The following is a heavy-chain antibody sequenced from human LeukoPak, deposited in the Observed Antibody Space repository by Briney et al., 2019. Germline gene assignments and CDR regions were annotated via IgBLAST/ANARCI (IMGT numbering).Heavy chain of an antibody. CDR2: ISDSGDRR. V-gene: IGHV3-23*01. D-gene: IGHD2-15*01. CDR1: GFTFSTFS. J-gene: IGHJ4*02. CDR3: AKSYWVSFGWYYFDY. Sequence: GGSLRLSCAASGFTFSTFSMNWVRQPPGKGLEWVSGISDSGDRRYYADLGRGRFTISRDNSKNTVYLQMNRLRPDDTALYYCAKSYWVSFGWYYFDYWGQGTLVTVSS.